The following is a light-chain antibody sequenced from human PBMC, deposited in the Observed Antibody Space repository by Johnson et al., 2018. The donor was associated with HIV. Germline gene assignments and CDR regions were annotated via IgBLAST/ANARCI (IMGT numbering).Light chain of an antibody. CDR1: NSNIGTYY. J-gene: IGLJ1*01. Sequence: QSVLTQPPSVSAAPGQKVTISCSGTNSNIGTYYVSWYQHLPGTAPRLLIYDDIKRPSGIPDRFSGSKSGTSATLGITGLQTGDEADYYCGTWDSSLRGVFGPGTKVTVL. CDR3: GTWDSSLRGV. CDR2: DDI. V-gene: IGLV1-51*01.